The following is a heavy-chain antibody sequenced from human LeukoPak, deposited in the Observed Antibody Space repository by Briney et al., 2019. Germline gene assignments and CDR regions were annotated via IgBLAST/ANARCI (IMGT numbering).Heavy chain of an antibody. J-gene: IGHJ4*02. CDR2: MNPNSGNT. V-gene: IGHV1-8*01. CDR1: GYTFTSYD. D-gene: IGHD3-22*01. Sequence: ASVKVSCKASGYTFTSYDINWVRQAPGQGLEWMGWMNPNSGNTVYAQKFQGRVTMTRNTSISTAYMELSSLRSEDTAVYYCARGLGGYYYDSSGICDYWGQGTLVTVSS. CDR3: ARGLGGYYYDSSGICDY.